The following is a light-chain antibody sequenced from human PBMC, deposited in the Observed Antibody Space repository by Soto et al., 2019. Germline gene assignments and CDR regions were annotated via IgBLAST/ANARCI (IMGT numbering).Light chain of an antibody. CDR2: LNSYGSH. CDR1: SGHSIYA. J-gene: IGLJ2*01. V-gene: IGLV4-69*01. CDR3: QTWGTGIRV. Sequence: QPVLTQSPSASASLGASVKLTCTLSSGHSIYAIAWHQQQPEKGPRFLMKLNSYGSHTKGDGIPDRFSGSSSGADRYLTISSLQSEDEADYYCQTWGTGIRVFGGGTKLTVL.